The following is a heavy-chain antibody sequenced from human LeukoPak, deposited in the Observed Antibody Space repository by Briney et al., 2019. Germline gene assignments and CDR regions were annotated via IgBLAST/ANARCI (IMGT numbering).Heavy chain of an antibody. CDR1: GGSISSGSYY. CDR2: IYTSGST. CDR3: ARENSSGWVIY. Sequence: SETLSLTCTVSGGSISSGSYYWSWIRQPAGKGLEWIGRIYTSGSTNYNPSLRSRVTVSIDTSRNQFSLKLGSVTAADTAVYYCARENSSGWVIYWGQGTLVTVSS. V-gene: IGHV4-61*02. D-gene: IGHD6-19*01. J-gene: IGHJ4*02.